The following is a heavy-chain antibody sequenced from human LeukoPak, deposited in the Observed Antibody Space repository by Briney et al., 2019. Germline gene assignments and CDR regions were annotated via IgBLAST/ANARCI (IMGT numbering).Heavy chain of an antibody. V-gene: IGHV4-39*01. D-gene: IGHD6-19*01. J-gene: IGHJ4*02. CDR1: GGSISSYY. Sequence: ASETLSLNRTVSGGSISSYYWGWIPQPPGQGLEWIGSIYYSGSTYYNPSLKSRVTISVDTSKNQFSLQLSSVTAADTAVYYCARRAVAGPFDYWGQGTLVTVSS. CDR2: IYYSGST. CDR3: ARRAVAGPFDY.